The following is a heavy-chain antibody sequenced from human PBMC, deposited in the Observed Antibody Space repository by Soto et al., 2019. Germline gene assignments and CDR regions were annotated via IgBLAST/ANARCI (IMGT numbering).Heavy chain of an antibody. CDR1: GGFISTGGRY. CDR3: ARENNVLPGGYFDY. Sequence: ILSLTCTVSGGFISTGGRYWGWIRQSPGKGLEWIGYIYHSGSTYYNPSLKSRVTISVDRSKNQFSLKLSSVTAADTAVYYCARENNVLPGGYFDYWGQGTLVTVSS. J-gene: IGHJ4*02. CDR2: IYHSGST. V-gene: IGHV4-30-2*06. D-gene: IGHD3-10*01.